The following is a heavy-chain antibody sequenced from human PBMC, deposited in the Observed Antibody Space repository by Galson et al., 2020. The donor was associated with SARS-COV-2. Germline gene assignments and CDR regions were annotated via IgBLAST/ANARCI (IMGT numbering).Heavy chain of an antibody. D-gene: IGHD2-2*01. V-gene: IGHV1-2*06. J-gene: IGHJ5*02. CDR2: INPNSGGT. CDR1: GYTFTGYY. CDR3: AGEYQLLPNWFDP. Sequence: ASVKVSCKASGYTFTGYYMHWVRQAPGQGLDWMGRINPNSGGTNYAQKFQGRVTMTRDTSISTAYMELSRLRSDDTAVYYCAGEYQLLPNWFDPWGQGTLVTVSS.